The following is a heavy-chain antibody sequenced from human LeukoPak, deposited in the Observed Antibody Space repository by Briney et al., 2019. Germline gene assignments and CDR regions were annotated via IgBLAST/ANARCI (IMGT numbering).Heavy chain of an antibody. Sequence: KPSETLSLTCAVYGGSFSGYYWSWIRQPPGKGLEWIGEINHSGSTNYNPSLKSRVTISVDTSKNQFSLKLSSVTAADTAVYYCARGGLWRGATRFDYWGQGTLVTVSS. CDR2: INHSGST. CDR1: GGSFSGYY. V-gene: IGHV4-34*01. CDR3: ARGGLWRGATRFDY. J-gene: IGHJ4*02. D-gene: IGHD1-26*01.